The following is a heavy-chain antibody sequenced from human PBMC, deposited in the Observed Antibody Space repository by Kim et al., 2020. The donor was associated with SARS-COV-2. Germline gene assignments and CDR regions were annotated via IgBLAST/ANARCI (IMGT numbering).Heavy chain of an antibody. CDR3: ARLNYYDSSGYYEFDY. CDR2: IYYSGST. D-gene: IGHD3-22*01. V-gene: IGHV4-39*01. CDR1: GGSISSSSYY. Sequence: SETLSLTYTVSGGSISSSSYYWGWIRQPPGKGLEWIGSIYYSGSTYYNPSLKSRVTISVDTSKNQFSLKLSSVTAADTAVYYCARLNYYDSSGYYEFDYWGQGTLVTVSS. J-gene: IGHJ4*02.